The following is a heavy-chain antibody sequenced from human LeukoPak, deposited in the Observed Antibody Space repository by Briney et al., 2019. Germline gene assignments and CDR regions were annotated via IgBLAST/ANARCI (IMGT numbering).Heavy chain of an antibody. CDR3: ASRAVAGKGRYFQH. V-gene: IGHV1-69*01. Sequence: SVKVSCKASGGTFSSYAISWVRQAPGQGLEWMGGIIPIFGTANYAQKFQGRVTITADESTSTAYMELSSLRSEDTAVYYCASRAVAGKGRYFQHWGQGTLVTVSS. CDR2: IIPIFGTA. D-gene: IGHD6-19*01. J-gene: IGHJ1*01. CDR1: GGTFSSYA.